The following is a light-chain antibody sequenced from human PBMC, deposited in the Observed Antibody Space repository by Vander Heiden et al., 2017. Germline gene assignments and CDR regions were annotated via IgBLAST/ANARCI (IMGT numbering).Light chain of an antibody. J-gene: IGKJ1*01. CDR3: HQYGSSPST. CDR2: GGS. V-gene: IGKV3-20*01. Sequence: DIVLTQSPDTLSLSPGERAALYCRASQDVANNYVACYHFKPGQAPRHVVFGGSGRASGIPDRFRGSGSGTDFTLTISRLEPEDVGVYFCHQYGSSPSTFGQGTKVEIK. CDR1: QDVANNY.